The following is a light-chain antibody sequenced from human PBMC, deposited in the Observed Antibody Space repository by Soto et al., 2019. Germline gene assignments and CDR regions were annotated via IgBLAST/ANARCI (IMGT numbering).Light chain of an antibody. CDR2: DVT. J-gene: IGLJ2*01. CDR3: SSYTSSNSLVV. V-gene: IGLV2-14*01. CDR1: SSDIGGYNY. Sequence: QSALTQPASVSESPGQSITIPCTGTSSDIGGYNYVSWYQQYPGKAPKLMIYDVTNRPSGVSNRVSGSKSGNTASLTISGLQAEDEANYYCSSYTSSNSLVVFGGGTKLTVL.